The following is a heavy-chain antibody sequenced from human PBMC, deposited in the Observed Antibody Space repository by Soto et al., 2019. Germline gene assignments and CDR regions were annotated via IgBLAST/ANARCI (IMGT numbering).Heavy chain of an antibody. CDR3: AKLERSGGSCLSGRLVDYVYYYMDV. CDR1: GFTFDPYA. D-gene: IGHD2-15*01. Sequence: VQLLESGGGLVPPGGSLRLSCAASGFTFDPYAMRWVRQAPGTGLEWVSAISGSGAKTYYADSVKGRFTISRDNSKNKLYLQMNSLRAEDTAVYHYAKLERSGGSCLSGRLVDYVYYYMDVWGKGTTVTVSS. J-gene: IGHJ6*03. CDR2: ISGSGAKT. V-gene: IGHV3-23*01.